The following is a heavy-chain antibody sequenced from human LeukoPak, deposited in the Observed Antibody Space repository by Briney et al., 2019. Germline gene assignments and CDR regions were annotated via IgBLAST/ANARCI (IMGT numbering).Heavy chain of an antibody. Sequence: GASVKVSCKASGYIFTSYAMHWVRRAPGQRLEWMGWINAGNGDIKYSRKFQGRVTIARDTSASTAYMELSSLRSEDTAVYYCARDRGGTGDFDYWGQGTLVTVSS. CDR3: ARDRGGTGDFDY. J-gene: IGHJ4*02. D-gene: IGHD1-1*01. CDR2: INAGNGDI. CDR1: GYIFTSYA. V-gene: IGHV1-3*01.